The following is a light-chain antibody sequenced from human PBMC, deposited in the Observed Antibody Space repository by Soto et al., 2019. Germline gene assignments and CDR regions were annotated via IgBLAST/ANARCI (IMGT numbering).Light chain of an antibody. J-gene: IGKJ4*01. CDR3: QHYGSLVLT. V-gene: IGKV3-20*01. Sequence: EIVLTQSPGTLSLSPGERATLSCRASQSVSSTYLAWYQQKPGQAPRLLIYGASSRATGIPDRFSGSGSGTDFTLTIRRLEPEDFAVDYCQHYGSLVLTFGGGTKVEIK. CDR1: QSVSSTY. CDR2: GAS.